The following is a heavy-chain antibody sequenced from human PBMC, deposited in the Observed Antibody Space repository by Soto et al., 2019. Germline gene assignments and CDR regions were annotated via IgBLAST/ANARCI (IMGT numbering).Heavy chain of an antibody. D-gene: IGHD2-15*01. CDR2: IYYSGST. V-gene: IGHV4-39*01. Sequence: SETLSLTCTVSCGSISSSSYYWGWSGQPPGKGLEWIGSIYYSGSTYYNPSLKSRVTISVDTSKNQFSLKLSSVTAADTAVYYCARPVVLKGSYYGMDVWGQGTTVT. J-gene: IGHJ6*02. CDR3: ARPVVLKGSYYGMDV. CDR1: CGSISSSSYY.